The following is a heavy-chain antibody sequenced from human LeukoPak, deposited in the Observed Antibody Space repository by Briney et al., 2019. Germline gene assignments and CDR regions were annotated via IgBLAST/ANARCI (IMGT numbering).Heavy chain of an antibody. CDR1: GFTFSSYG. J-gene: IGHJ5*02. D-gene: IGHD5-18*01. CDR2: ISYDGSNK. V-gene: IGHV3-30*03. CDR3: ARARYSYGVGVLDWFDP. Sequence: GGSLRLSCAASGFTFSSYGMHWVRQAPGKGLEWVAVISYDGSNKYYADSVKGRFTISRDNSKNTLYLQMNSLRAEDTAVYYCARARYSYGVGVLDWFDPWGQGTLVTVSS.